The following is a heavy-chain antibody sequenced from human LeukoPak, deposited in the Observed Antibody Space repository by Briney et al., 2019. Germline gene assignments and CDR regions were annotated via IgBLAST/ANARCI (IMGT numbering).Heavy chain of an antibody. Sequence: SVKVSCKASGGTFSSYAISWVRQAPGQGLEWMGGIIPIFGTANYARKFQGRVTITTDESTSTAYMELSSLRSEDTAVYYCARGRGAYSSSSRPDWFDPWGQGTLVTVSS. V-gene: IGHV1-69*05. CDR2: IIPIFGTA. J-gene: IGHJ5*02. CDR3: ARGRGAYSSSSRPDWFDP. D-gene: IGHD6-6*01. CDR1: GGTFSSYA.